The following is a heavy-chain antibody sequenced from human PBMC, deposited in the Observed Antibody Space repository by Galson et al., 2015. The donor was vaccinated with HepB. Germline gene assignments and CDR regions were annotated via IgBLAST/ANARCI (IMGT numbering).Heavy chain of an antibody. Sequence: SVKVSCKASEYTFTSYYMHWVRQAPGQGLEWMGIINPSGGSTSYAQKFQGRVTMTRDTSTSTVYMELSSLRSEDTAVYYCSSTSSRDAFGIWGQGTMVTVSS. J-gene: IGHJ3*02. CDR1: EYTFTSYY. V-gene: IGHV1-46*03. D-gene: IGHD2-2*01. CDR2: INPSGGST. CDR3: SSTSSRDAFGI.